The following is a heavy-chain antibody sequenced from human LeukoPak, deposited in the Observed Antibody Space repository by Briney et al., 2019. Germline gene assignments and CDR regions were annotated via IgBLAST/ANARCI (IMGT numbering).Heavy chain of an antibody. Sequence: GGSLRLSCAASGFTFSNYGMSWVRQAPGKGLEWVSIISGSGGDTYYVDSVKGRFTISRDNSKNTLYLQMNNLRAEDTALYYCAKDHYYYDSRGYHGAYLDYWGQGILVTVSS. CDR3: AKDHYYYDSRGYHGAYLDY. CDR1: GFTFSNYG. V-gene: IGHV3-23*01. CDR2: ISGSGGDT. J-gene: IGHJ4*02. D-gene: IGHD3-22*01.